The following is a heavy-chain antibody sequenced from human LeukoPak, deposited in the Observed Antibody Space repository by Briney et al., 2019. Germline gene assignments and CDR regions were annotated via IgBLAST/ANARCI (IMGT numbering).Heavy chain of an antibody. Sequence: SETLSLTCIVSGFSIRSGYYWGWIRQTPRKGLEWIGNIYQTGSTYYNPSLKSRVTISVDTSKNQFSLKLNSVTAADTAVYYCARGAYFDSWGRGTLFTVSS. CDR2: IYQTGST. D-gene: IGHD3-16*01. CDR1: GFSIRSGYY. J-gene: IGHJ4*02. CDR3: ARGAYFDS. V-gene: IGHV4-38-2*02.